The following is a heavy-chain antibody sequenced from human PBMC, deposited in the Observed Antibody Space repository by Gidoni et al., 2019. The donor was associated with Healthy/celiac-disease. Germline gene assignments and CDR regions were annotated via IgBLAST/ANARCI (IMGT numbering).Heavy chain of an antibody. CDR2: IWYDGSNK. V-gene: IGHV3-33*01. Sequence: QVQLVESGGGVVQPGTSLRLSCAASGFTCSSYGMHGVRQAPGKGLGWVAVIWYDGSNKYYADSVKGRFTISRDNSKNTLYLQMNSLRAEDTAVYYCARDRVGFPLTDWGQGTLVTVSS. CDR3: ARDRVGFPLTD. J-gene: IGHJ4*02. CDR1: GFTCSSYG. D-gene: IGHD2-21*02.